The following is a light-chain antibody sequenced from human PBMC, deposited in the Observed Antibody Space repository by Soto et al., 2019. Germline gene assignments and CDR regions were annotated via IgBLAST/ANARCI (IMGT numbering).Light chain of an antibody. V-gene: IGKV1-33*01. CDR2: DAS. J-gene: IGKJ5*01. CDR1: QDIATN. CDR3: QQYENVPIT. Sequence: DIRMTQPPSSLSASVGDRVTIPCHASQDIATNLNWYQQKPWKAPKLLIYDASGLATGVPSRFRGSGSGTDFTLTINSLQPEDIATYYCQQYENVPITFGQGTRLEI.